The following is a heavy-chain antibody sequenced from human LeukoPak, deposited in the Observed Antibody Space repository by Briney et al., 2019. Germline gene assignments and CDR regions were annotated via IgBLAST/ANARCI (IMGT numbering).Heavy chain of an antibody. Sequence: GGSLRLSCAASGFTFSTYSMNWVRQAPGKGLESVASITSPVGHIYYADSLKGRITISRDNAKSSLYLQMNSLRAEDTAVYYCATDGQSSGWYGFDYWGQGTLVTVSS. CDR3: ATDGQSSGWYGFDY. V-gene: IGHV3-21*01. D-gene: IGHD6-19*01. CDR2: ITSPVGHI. J-gene: IGHJ4*02. CDR1: GFTFSTYS.